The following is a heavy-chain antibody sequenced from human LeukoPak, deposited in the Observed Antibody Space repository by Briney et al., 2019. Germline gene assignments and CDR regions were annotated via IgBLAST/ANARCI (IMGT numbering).Heavy chain of an antibody. CDR1: GYSFTSYG. V-gene: IGHV1-18*01. J-gene: IGHJ4*02. D-gene: IGHD6-19*01. CDR2: ISTYNGKT. Sequence: AAVKVSCKASGYSFTSYGISWVRQAPGQGLEWMGWISTYNGKTNSARKFQGRVTMTTDTSTSTAYMELRSLRSDDTAVYHCARGGPRIAVPGTVLWGQGTLVTVSS. CDR3: ARGGPRIAVPGTVL.